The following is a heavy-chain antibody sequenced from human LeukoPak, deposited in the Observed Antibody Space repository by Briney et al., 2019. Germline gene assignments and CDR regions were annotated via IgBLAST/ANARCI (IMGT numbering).Heavy chain of an antibody. CDR3: ARASYRYCSSTSCSVDY. V-gene: IGHV5-51*01. D-gene: IGHD2-2*01. CDR1: GYSFTSSW. J-gene: IGHJ4*02. CDR2: IYPGDSDT. Sequence: GESLKISCKGSGYSFTSSWIGWVRQMPGKGLEWLGIIYPGDSDTRYSPSFQGQVTISADKSISTAYLQWSSLKASDTAMYYCARASYRYCSSTSCSVDYWGQGTLVTVSS.